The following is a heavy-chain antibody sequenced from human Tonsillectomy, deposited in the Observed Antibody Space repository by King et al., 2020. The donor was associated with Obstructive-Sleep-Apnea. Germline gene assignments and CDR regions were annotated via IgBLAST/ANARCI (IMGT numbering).Heavy chain of an antibody. D-gene: IGHD6-19*01. J-gene: IGHJ5*02. CDR3: VRGSNGWAYNWFDP. V-gene: IGHV1-2*04. Sequence: VQLVESGAEVKKPGASVKDSCKASGYTFSGYYMHWVRQAPGQGLEWMGWINPNNGGTKYAQKFQGWVTMTRDTSISTGYMEVSRLRSEDTAVYYCVRGSNGWAYNWFDPWGQGTLVTVSS. CDR1: GYTFSGYY. CDR2: INPNNGGT.